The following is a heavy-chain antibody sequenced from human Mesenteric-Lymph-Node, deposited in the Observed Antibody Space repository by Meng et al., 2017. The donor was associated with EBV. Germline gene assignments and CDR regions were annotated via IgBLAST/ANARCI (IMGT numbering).Heavy chain of an antibody. Sequence: QVHMNQSGPGLGKPSQTLSPTCAISGDSVSNTNVAWNWIRQSPSRGLEWLGRTYYRSKWYNEYAQSVKGRITINPDTSKSEFSLQLNSVTPDDTAVYYCSRESWRAFDYWGQGTLVTVSS. CDR1: GDSVSNTNVA. CDR2: TYYRSKWYN. V-gene: IGHV6-1*01. CDR3: SRESWRAFDY. J-gene: IGHJ4*02.